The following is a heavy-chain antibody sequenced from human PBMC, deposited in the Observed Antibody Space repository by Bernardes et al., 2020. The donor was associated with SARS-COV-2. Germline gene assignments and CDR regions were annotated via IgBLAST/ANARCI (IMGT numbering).Heavy chain of an antibody. V-gene: IGHV5-51*01. Sequence: GESLKISCKGSGYDFPNDWIAWVRQMPGKGLEWMGMIYPGDSEIRYSPSFQGQVTISADKSITTAFLQWSSLKASDTAMYYCARAPPTYYDILTGYSKWYYFDYWGQGTLVTVSS. D-gene: IGHD3-9*01. CDR3: ARAPPTYYDILTGYSKWYYFDY. J-gene: IGHJ4*02. CDR1: GYDFPNDW. CDR2: IYPGDSEI.